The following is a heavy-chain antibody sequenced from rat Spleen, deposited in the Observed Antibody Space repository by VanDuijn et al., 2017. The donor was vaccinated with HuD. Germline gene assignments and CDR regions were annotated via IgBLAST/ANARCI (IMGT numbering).Heavy chain of an antibody. V-gene: IGHV5-17*01. CDR2: IIYDGSST. J-gene: IGHJ2*01. CDR3: ARPPYNNYFDY. CDR1: GFTFSDYA. Sequence: EVQLVESGGGLVQPGNSLKLSCAASGFTFSDYAMAWVRQSPKKGLEWVATIIYDGSSTYYRDSVKGRFTISRDNAKSTLYLQMDSLRSEDTATYYCARPPYNNYFDYWGQGVMVTVSS. D-gene: IGHD1-10*01.